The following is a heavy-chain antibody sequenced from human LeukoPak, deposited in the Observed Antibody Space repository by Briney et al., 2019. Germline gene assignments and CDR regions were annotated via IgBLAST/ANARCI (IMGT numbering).Heavy chain of an antibody. J-gene: IGHJ4*02. CDR2: INPNSGGT. D-gene: IGHD7-27*01. V-gene: IGHV1-2*02. Sequence: ASVKVSCKASGYTFTGYYMHWVRQAPGQGLEWMAWINPNSGGTNYAQNFQGRVTMARDTSISTAYMELSSLRSDDTAIYYCARTGDFDYWGQGTLVTVSS. CDR1: GYTFTGYY. CDR3: ARTGDFDY.